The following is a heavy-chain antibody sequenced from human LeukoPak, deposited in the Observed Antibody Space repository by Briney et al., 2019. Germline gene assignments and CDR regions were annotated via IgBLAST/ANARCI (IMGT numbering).Heavy chain of an antibody. J-gene: IGHJ5*02. CDR2: ISAYNGNT. CDR3: ARGGGGWYARNWFDP. Sequence: ASVKVSCKASGYTFTSYGISWVRQAPGQGLEWMGWISAYNGNTNYAQKLQGRVTMTTDTSTSTAYMELRSLRPDDTAVYYCARGGGGWYARNWFDPWGQGTLVTVSS. V-gene: IGHV1-18*01. D-gene: IGHD6-19*01. CDR1: GYTFTSYG.